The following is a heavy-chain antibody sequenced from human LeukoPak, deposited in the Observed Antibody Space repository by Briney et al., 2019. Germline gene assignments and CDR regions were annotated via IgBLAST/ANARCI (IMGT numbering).Heavy chain of an antibody. D-gene: IGHD4-17*01. V-gene: IGHV1-69*13. CDR3: ARGPGVYGDYDY. J-gene: IGHJ4*02. Sequence: ASVKVSCKASGGTFSSYAISWVRQAPGQGLEWMGGIIPIFGTANYAQKFQGRVTVTADESTSTAYMELSSLRSEDTAVYYCARGPGVYGDYDYWGQGTLVTVSS. CDR2: IIPIFGTA. CDR1: GGTFSSYA.